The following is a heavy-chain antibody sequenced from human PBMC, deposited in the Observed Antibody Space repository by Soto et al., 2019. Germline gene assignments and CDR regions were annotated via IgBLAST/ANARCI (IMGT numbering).Heavy chain of an antibody. CDR3: ARLSSPPYYYGMDV. Sequence: SETLSLTCTVSGGSISSYYWSWIRQPPGKGLEWIGYIYYSGSTNYNPSLKSRVTISVDTSKNQFSLKLSSVTAADTAVYYCARLSSPPYYYGMDVWGQGTTVTVSS. CDR1: GGSISSYY. V-gene: IGHV4-59*01. D-gene: IGHD6-13*01. CDR2: IYYSGST. J-gene: IGHJ6*02.